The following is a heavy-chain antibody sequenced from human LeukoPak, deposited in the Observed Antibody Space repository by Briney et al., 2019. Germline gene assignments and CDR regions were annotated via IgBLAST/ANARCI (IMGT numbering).Heavy chain of an antibody. CDR3: ATEDIVVVPAAMRRNAFDI. V-gene: IGHV1-24*01. D-gene: IGHD2-2*01. CDR1: GYTLTELS. J-gene: IGHJ3*02. CDR2: FDPEDGET. Sequence: ASVKVSCKVSGYTLTELSMHWVRQAPGKGLEWMGGFDPEDGETIYAQKFQGRVTMTEDTSTDTAYMELSSLRSEDTAVYYCATEDIVVVPAAMRRNAFDIWGQGTMVTVSS.